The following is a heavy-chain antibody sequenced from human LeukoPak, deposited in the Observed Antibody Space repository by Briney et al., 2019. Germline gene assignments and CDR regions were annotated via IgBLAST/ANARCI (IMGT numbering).Heavy chain of an antibody. CDR2: IIPIFGTA. J-gene: IGHJ3*02. CDR3: ARTMGYCSSTSCYTGGAFDI. V-gene: IGHV1-69*05. CDR1: GGTFSSYA. Sequence: SVKVSCKASGGTFSSYAISWVRQAPGQGLEWMGGIIPIFGTANYAQKFQGRVTITTDESTSTAYMELSSLRSEDTAVYYCARTMGYCSSTSCYTGGAFDIWGQGTMVTVSS. D-gene: IGHD2-2*02.